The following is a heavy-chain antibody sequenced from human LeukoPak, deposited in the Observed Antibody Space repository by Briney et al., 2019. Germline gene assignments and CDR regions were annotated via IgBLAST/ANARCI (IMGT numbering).Heavy chain of an antibody. D-gene: IGHD6-19*01. CDR2: ISSSGSTI. CDR1: GFTFCSYE. CDR3: ARIISSGWYYFDY. J-gene: IGHJ4*02. V-gene: IGHV3-48*03. Sequence: PGGSLRLSCAASGFTFCSYEMNWVRQAPGKGLEWVSYISSSGSTIYYADSVKGRFTISRDNAKNSLYLQMNSLRAEDTAVYYCARIISSGWYYFDYWGQGTLVTVSS.